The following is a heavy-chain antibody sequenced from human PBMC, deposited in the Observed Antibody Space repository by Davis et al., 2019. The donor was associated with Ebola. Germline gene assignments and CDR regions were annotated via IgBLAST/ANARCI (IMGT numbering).Heavy chain of an antibody. J-gene: IGHJ6*02. D-gene: IGHD6-13*01. CDR2: IYYSGST. CDR1: GGSISSGGYY. V-gene: IGHV4-31*03. CDR3: ARDGSSWYGDPYYYGMDV. Sequence: LSLTCTVSGGSISSGGYYWSWIRQHPGKGLEWIGYIYYSGSTYYNPSLKSRVTISVDTSKNQFSLKLSSVTAADTAVYYCARDGSSWYGDPYYYGMDVWGQGTTVTVSS.